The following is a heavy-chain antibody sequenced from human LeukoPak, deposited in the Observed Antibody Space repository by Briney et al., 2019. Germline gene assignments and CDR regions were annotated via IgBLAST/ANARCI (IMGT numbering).Heavy chain of an antibody. D-gene: IGHD1-26*01. J-gene: IGHJ5*02. Sequence: PSETLSLTCTVSGGSISSGSYYWSWIRQPAGKGLEWIGRIYTSGSTNYNPSLKSRVTISVDTSKNQFSLKLSSVTAADTAVYYCARGVGATFDPWGQGTLVTVSS. V-gene: IGHV4-61*02. CDR3: ARGVGATFDP. CDR2: IYTSGST. CDR1: GGSISSGSYY.